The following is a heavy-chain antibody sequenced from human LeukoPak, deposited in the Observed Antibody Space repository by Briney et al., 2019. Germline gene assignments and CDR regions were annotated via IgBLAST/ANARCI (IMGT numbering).Heavy chain of an antibody. CDR3: VRSPACSSGTCYPNWFDP. V-gene: IGHV5-51*01. J-gene: IGHJ5*02. D-gene: IGHD2-15*01. CDR1: GNSFTSYW. CDR2: IYPGDSDT. Sequence: GESLKISCKGSGNSFTSYWIGWVRQMSGKGLEWVGIIYPGDSDTRYSLSFQGQVTISADKSISSAYLQWSSLKASDTAMYYCVRSPACSSGTCYPNWFDPWGQGTLVTVSS.